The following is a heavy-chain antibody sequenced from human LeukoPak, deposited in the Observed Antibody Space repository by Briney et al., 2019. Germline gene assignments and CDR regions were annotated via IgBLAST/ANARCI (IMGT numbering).Heavy chain of an antibody. CDR1: TGAFDNYA. V-gene: IGHV1-69*01. CDR3: ARSLRVSGDFDY. Sequence: ASVKVSCKFSTGAFDNYAVNWARQAPGQGLEWMGAIIPIFETTNYAPKFQGRITITADGSTGTAYMDLSSLRSEDTAIYYCARSLRVSGDFDYWGQGTQVIAS. CDR2: IIPIFETT. D-gene: IGHD2-8*01. J-gene: IGHJ4*02.